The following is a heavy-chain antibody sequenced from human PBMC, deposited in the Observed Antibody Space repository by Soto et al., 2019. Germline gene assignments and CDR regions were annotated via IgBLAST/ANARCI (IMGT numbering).Heavy chain of an antibody. CDR3: ARGGPSDLRYFDY. Sequence: GASVRVSCKASGYTFTGYYMHWVRQAPGQGLEWMGWINPNSGGTNYAQKFQGWVTMTRDTSISTAYMELSRLRSDDTAVYYCARGGPSDLRYFDYWGQGTLVTVSS. CDR2: INPNSGGT. V-gene: IGHV1-2*04. D-gene: IGHD3-9*01. CDR1: GYTFTGYY. J-gene: IGHJ4*02.